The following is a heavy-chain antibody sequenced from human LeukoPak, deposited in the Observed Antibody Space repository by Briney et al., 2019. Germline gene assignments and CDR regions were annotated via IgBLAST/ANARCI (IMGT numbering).Heavy chain of an antibody. CDR3: ATGSGYYYDH. J-gene: IGHJ4*02. CDR1: GFTFGDYA. CDR2: AYDDGSNQ. D-gene: IGHD3-22*01. V-gene: IGHV3-30*04. Sequence: GGSLRLSCTASGFTFGDYAMSWIRQAPGKGLEWVAVAYDDGSNQYYADSVKGRFTISKDISKNTLYVQMNSLRAEDTAVYYCATGSGYYYDHWGQGTLVTVSS.